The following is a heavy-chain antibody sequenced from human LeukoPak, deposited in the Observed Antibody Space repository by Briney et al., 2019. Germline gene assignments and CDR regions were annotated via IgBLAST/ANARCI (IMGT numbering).Heavy chain of an antibody. J-gene: IGHJ4*02. CDR3: ARAPIAQGAWWDY. Sequence: GGSLRLSCATSGFTFSDYYMSWIRQAPGKGLEWVAYIRTGGAIIYYVDSVKGRFIISRDDGGNSLYLQMNSLRAEDAAAYYCARAPIAQGAWWDYWGQGTLVTVSS. CDR1: GFTFSDYY. CDR2: IRTGGAII. V-gene: IGHV3-11*01. D-gene: IGHD2-15*01.